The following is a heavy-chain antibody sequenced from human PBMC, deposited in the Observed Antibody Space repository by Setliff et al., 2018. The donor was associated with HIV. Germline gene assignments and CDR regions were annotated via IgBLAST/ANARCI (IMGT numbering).Heavy chain of an antibody. V-gene: IGHV1-18*01. Sequence: VASVKVSCKASGYIFTSYGISWVRQAPGQGLEWMGWISAYNGSTNYAQKFQGRVSMTIDTSTSTAYMGLRSLRPDDTAVYFCARDPSSGIYYDSSGQYFQNWGQGTLVTVSS. CDR3: ARDPSSGIYYDSSGQYFQN. CDR1: GYIFTSYG. J-gene: IGHJ1*01. D-gene: IGHD3-22*01. CDR2: ISAYNGST.